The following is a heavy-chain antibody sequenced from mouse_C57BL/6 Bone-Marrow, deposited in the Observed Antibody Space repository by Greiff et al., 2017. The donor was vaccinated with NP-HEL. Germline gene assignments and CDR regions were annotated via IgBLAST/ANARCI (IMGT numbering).Heavy chain of an antibody. D-gene: IGHD2-1*01. Sequence: EVMLVESGGGLVQPGGSLKLSCAASGFTFSDYGMAWVRQAPRKGPEWVAFISNLAYSIYYADTVTGRFTISRENAKNTLYLEMSSLRSEDTAMYYCARQGYGNYGSFDVWGTGTTVTVSS. J-gene: IGHJ1*03. CDR1: GFTFSDYG. CDR2: ISNLAYSI. V-gene: IGHV5-15*04. CDR3: ARQGYGNYGSFDV.